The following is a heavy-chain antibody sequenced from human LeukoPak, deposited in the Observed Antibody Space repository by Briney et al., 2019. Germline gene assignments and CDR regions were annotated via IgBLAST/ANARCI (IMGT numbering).Heavy chain of an antibody. Sequence: PGGSLRLSCAASGFTFSGYWMSWVRQAPGKGLEWVANIKQDGSEKYYVDSVKGRFTLSRDNAKNSLSLQMNSLRVEDTAVYYCARLNLQYYYTSGPNDYWGQGTLVTVSS. J-gene: IGHJ4*02. CDR1: GFTFSGYW. CDR2: IKQDGSEK. V-gene: IGHV3-7*01. D-gene: IGHD3-10*01. CDR3: ARLNLQYYYTSGPNDY.